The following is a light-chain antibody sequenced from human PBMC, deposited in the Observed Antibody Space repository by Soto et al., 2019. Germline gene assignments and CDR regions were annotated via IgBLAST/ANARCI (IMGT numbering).Light chain of an antibody. CDR2: GAS. CDR1: QSVSSNY. CDR3: QQYANSPFT. V-gene: IGKV3-20*01. Sequence: EIVLTQSPGPLPLSPGERATLSCRASQSVSSNYLVWYQQKPGQAPRPLIYGASSRATGIPDRSSGSGSGTDFTLTISRLEPEDFAVYYCQQYANSPFTFGQGTMLEIK. J-gene: IGKJ2*01.